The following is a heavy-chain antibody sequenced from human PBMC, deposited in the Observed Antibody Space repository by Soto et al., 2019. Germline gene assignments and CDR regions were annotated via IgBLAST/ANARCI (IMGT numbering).Heavy chain of an antibody. D-gene: IGHD1-26*01. V-gene: IGHV4-31*03. J-gene: IGHJ3*02. CDR2: IYYRWST. CDR1: RGSQNRGGYY. Sequence: TLSRPCTVSRGSQNRGGYYWSRLPQHPRKGLGWIWGIYYRWSTYYNPSLKSRVTISVDTSKNQLPLKLSSVTAADTAVYYCARDSGADDAFDIWGQGTMVTVSS. CDR3: ARDSGADDAFDI.